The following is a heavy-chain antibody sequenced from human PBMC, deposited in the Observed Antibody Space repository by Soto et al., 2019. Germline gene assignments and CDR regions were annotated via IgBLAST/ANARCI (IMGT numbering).Heavy chain of an antibody. Sequence: WESLKISCKGSGYSFTSYWIGCVRQMPGKCLEWMGIMYPGDSDTRYSPSFQGQVTISADKSISTAYLQWRSLKASDTAMYYCARLRVECGGDCFDYGGQGPLVTVSS. V-gene: IGHV5-51*01. CDR1: GYSFTSYW. CDR2: MYPGDSDT. D-gene: IGHD2-21*01. J-gene: IGHJ4*02. CDR3: ARLRVECGGDCFDY.